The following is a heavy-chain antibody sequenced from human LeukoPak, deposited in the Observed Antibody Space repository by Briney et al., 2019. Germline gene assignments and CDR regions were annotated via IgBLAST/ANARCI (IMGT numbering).Heavy chain of an antibody. CDR3: ARLVYGDYVNDAFDI. D-gene: IGHD4-17*01. Sequence: SETLSLTCTVSGGSISSYYWSWIRQPPGRGLEGIGYIYYSGSTNYNPSLKSRVTISVDTSKNQFSLKLSSVTAADTAVYYCARLVYGDYVNDAFDIWGQGTMVTVSS. V-gene: IGHV4-59*08. CDR2: IYYSGST. J-gene: IGHJ3*02. CDR1: GGSISSYY.